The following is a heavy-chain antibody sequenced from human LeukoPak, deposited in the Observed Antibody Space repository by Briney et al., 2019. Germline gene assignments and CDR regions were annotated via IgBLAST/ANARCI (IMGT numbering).Heavy chain of an antibody. CDR1: GFTFSSFD. D-gene: IGHD2/OR15-2a*01. Sequence: TGGSLRLSCAASGFTFSSFDMHWVRQATGQGLEWVSTICIASDTYYSGDFERRCTLSRDNAKNYLYFEINIRTSADAAVYYCSRGATLRKYCSMDIWGKGTTVTVSS. CDR3: SRGATLRKYCSMDI. CDR2: ICIASDT. J-gene: IGHJ6*03. V-gene: IGHV3-13*01.